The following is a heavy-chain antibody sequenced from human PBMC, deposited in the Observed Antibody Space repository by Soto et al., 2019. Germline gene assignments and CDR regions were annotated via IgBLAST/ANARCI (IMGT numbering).Heavy chain of an antibody. J-gene: IGHJ4*03. Sequence: LSETPSLTCAVCGGSICSSNWWSWVRQPPGKGLEWIGEIYHSGSTNYNPSLKSRVTISVDKSKNQFSLKLSSVTAADTAVYYCARVAVAGTRFDYWGQGTTVTVSS. V-gene: IGHV4-4*02. D-gene: IGHD6-19*01. CDR2: IYHSGST. CDR1: GGSICSSNW. CDR3: ARVAVAGTRFDY.